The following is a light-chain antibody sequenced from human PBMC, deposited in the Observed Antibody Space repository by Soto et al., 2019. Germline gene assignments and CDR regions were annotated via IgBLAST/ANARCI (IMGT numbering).Light chain of an antibody. J-gene: IGKJ3*01. V-gene: IGKV1-33*01. CDR1: QDISKF. CDR2: DAS. Sequence: DIQMTQSLSPLSASIGDRVSFTCQASQDISKFLNWYQHKPGQAPSLLIYDASKSQFGVPSRFSGSGSGTDFTFTISSLQPEDNATYYCQQYENRPYTFGPGTKV. CDR3: QQYENRPYT.